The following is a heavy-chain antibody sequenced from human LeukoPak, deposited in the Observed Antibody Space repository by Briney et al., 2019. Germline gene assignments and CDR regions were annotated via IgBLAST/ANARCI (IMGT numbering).Heavy chain of an antibody. D-gene: IGHD3-22*01. J-gene: IGHJ4*02. V-gene: IGHV4-59*01. CDR3: ARDSEDSSGYYPFDY. CDR1: GGSINTYF. CDR2: IYYTGST. Sequence: KTSETLSLTCTVSGGSINTYFWSWIRQPPGKELEWIGYIYYTGSTNYNPSLKSRITISVDRSKNLFSLQLSSVTAADTAVYYCARDSEDSSGYYPFDYWGQGTLVTVSS.